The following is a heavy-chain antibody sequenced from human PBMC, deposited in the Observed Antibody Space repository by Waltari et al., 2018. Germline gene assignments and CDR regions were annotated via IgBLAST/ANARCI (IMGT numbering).Heavy chain of an antibody. Sequence: EVHLLESGGDLVQTGGSLRLSCAASGFAFSNSAMSWVRQAPGKGLEWVSVSSTSGGSEKYADSVQGRFTISRDNSKKTLHLKMNSLRVEDTAVYYCAKGTERYGGWAPIFDSWGQGTQVTVSS. V-gene: IGHV3-23*01. CDR2: SSTSGGSE. J-gene: IGHJ4*02. CDR1: GFAFSNSA. CDR3: AKGTERYGGWAPIFDS. D-gene: IGHD6-19*01.